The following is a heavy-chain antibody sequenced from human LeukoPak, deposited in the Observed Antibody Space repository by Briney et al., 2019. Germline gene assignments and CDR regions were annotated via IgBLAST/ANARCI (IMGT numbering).Heavy chain of an antibody. V-gene: IGHV3-21*01. D-gene: IGHD3-22*01. CDR3: ARLVWESSGYYLEY. CDR2: ISSSSSYI. Sequence: GGSLRLSCAASGFTFSSYSMNWVRQAPGKGLEWVSSISSSSSYIYYADSVKGRFTISRDNAKNSLYLQMNSLRVEDTAVYYCARLVWESSGYYLEYWGQGTLVTVSS. J-gene: IGHJ4*02. CDR1: GFTFSSYS.